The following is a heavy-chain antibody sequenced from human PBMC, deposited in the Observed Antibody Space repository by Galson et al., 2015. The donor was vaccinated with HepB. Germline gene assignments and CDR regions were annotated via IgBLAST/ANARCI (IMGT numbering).Heavy chain of an antibody. CDR1: GFTFSSYA. V-gene: IGHV3-23*01. D-gene: IGHD2-2*02. CDR2: ISGSGGST. J-gene: IGHJ3*02. Sequence: SLRLSCAASGFTFSSYAMSRVRQAPGKGLEWVSAISGSGGSTYYADSVKGRFTISRDNSKNTLYLQMNSLRAEDTAVYYCAKPIVVVPAAIRADAFDIWGQGTMVTVSS. CDR3: AKPIVVVPAAIRADAFDI.